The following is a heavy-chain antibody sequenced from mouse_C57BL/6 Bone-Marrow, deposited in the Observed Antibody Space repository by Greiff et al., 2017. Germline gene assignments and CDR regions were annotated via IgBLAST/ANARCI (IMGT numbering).Heavy chain of an antibody. CDR3: ARDLVFFAY. Sequence: VQLKESGPVLVKPGASVKMSCTASGYTFTDYYMNWVKQSHGKSLEWIGVINPYNGGTSYTQKFKGKATLTVDKSSSTAYMELNSLTSEDSAVYYCARDLVFFAYWGQGTLVTVSA. D-gene: IGHD2-2*01. J-gene: IGHJ3*01. CDR1: GYTFTDYY. V-gene: IGHV1-19*01. CDR2: INPYNGGT.